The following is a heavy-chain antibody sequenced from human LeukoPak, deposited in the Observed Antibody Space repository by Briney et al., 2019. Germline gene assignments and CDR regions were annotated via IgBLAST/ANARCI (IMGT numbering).Heavy chain of an antibody. CDR3: AREGYYDSSGYPHVFDY. CDR2: INGNSGGT. CDR1: GYTITGFY. J-gene: IGHJ4*02. V-gene: IGHV1-2*02. D-gene: IGHD3-22*01. Sequence: ASVKVSCKPSGYTITGFYVHWVRQAPGQGLEWMGWINGNSGGTKYAQKFQGRVTTTRDTSISTAYMELSRLRSDDTAVYYCAREGYYDSSGYPHVFDYWGQGTLVTISS.